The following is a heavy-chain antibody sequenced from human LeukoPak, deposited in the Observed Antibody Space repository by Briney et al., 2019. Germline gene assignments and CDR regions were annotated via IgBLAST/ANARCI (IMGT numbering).Heavy chain of an antibody. CDR1: GGTFTSYD. J-gene: IGHJ4*02. CDR2: MNPNSGNT. V-gene: IGHV1-8*01. CDR3: AAVTYYYDSSGYYYVN. Sequence: ASVKVSCKASGGTFTSYDINWVRQATGQGLEWMGWMNPNSGNTGYAQKFQGRVTMTRNTSISTAYMELSSLRSEDTAVYYCAAVTYYYDSSGYYYVNWGQGTLVTVSS. D-gene: IGHD3-22*01.